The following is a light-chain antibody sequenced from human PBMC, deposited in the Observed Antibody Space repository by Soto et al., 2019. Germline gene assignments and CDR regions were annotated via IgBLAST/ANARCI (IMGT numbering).Light chain of an antibody. CDR2: SVS. J-gene: IGLJ1*01. V-gene: IGLV2-11*01. CDR3: CSYAGSYTYV. Sequence: QSALTQPRSVSWSPGQSVTISCTGTSSDVGGHNYVSWYQQYPGKAPKLLLSSVSKRPSGVPDRFSGSKSGNTASLTISGLQAEDEADYYCCSYAGSYTYVFGTGTKVTVL. CDR1: SSDVGGHNY.